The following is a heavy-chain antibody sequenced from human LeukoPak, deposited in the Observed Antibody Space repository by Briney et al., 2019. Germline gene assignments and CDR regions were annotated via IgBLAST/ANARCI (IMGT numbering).Heavy chain of an antibody. CDR3: ARAHGFWSGHSVTNWFDP. Sequence: GESLKISCKGSGYSFTSYWIGWVRQMPGKGLEWMGIIHPGDSDTRYSPSLQGQVTISVDKSISTAYLQWSSLKASDTAMYYCARAHGFWSGHSVTNWFDPWGQGTLVTVSS. D-gene: IGHD3-3*01. V-gene: IGHV5-51*01. J-gene: IGHJ5*02. CDR2: IHPGDSDT. CDR1: GYSFTSYW.